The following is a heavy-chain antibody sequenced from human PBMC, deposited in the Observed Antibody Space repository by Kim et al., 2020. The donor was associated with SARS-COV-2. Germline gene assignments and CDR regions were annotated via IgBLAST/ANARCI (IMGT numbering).Heavy chain of an antibody. V-gene: IGHV3-23*01. D-gene: IGHD2-21*01. J-gene: IGHJ4*02. Sequence: GGSLRLSCSASGFTFMSYAMSWVRQAPGRGLEWVSGLSGRGDITFYADSVKGRFTISRDNSMNTLYLQINTLSAEDTAVYYCTRYCGADCGYDYWGQGTLVTVSS. CDR2: LSGRGDIT. CDR1: GFTFMSYA. CDR3: TRYCGADCGYDY.